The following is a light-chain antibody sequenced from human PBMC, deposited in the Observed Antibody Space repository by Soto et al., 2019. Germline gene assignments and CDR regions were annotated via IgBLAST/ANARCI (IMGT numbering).Light chain of an antibody. J-gene: IGKJ5*01. CDR2: DST. CDR3: QQRNVWPPIT. V-gene: IGKV3-11*01. CDR1: QSVTNY. Sequence: IFLTQSPDTLSLFPWERATLSWRASQSVTNYIAWYQQKSGKPPRLVIYDSTLRANGVPDRFGGSRSGTEFTLTINSLEPEDFAVYYCQQRNVWPPITFGQGTRLEI.